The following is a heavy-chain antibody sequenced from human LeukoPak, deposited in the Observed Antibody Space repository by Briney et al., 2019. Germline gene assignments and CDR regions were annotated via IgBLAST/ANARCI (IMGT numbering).Heavy chain of an antibody. D-gene: IGHD1-26*01. Sequence: ASVKVSCKASGYTFTGYYMHWVRQAPGQGLEWMGWINPNSGGTNYAQKFQGRVTMTRDTSISTAYMELSRLRSDDTAVYYCARDFGRVGAIDYWGQGTLVTVSS. J-gene: IGHJ4*02. CDR2: INPNSGGT. V-gene: IGHV1-2*02. CDR3: ARDFGRVGAIDY. CDR1: GYTFTGYY.